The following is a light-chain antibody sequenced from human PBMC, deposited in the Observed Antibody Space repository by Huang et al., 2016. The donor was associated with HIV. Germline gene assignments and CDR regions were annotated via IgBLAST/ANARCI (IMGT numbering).Light chain of an antibody. CDR1: ENITPF. CDR2: GTS. CDR3: QQSFSTLT. Sequence: DIQMTQSPSSPSASVGDSVSISFRATENITPFLYWYHQKPGTAPRLLIYGTSTLQSGVQSRFSGRGSGTDFTLTIRSLQPEDIGTYYCQQSFSTLTFGGGTKVQIK. J-gene: IGKJ4*01. V-gene: IGKV1-39*01.